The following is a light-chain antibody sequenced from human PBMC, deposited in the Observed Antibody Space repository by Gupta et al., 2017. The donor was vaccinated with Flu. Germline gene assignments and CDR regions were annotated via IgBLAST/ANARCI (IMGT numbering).Light chain of an antibody. CDR3: KQYYSTWWT. Sequence: IVMTQSPDSLAVSLGERATINCKSSQSVLYSSNNKNYVAWYQQKPGQPAKRLIFCASTRESGGHARGFSGGSGTKDFPHTSSLQEYDVSVDYYKQYYSTWWTFGQGTKVEIK. J-gene: IGKJ1*01. CDR2: CAS. CDR1: QSVLYSSNNKNY. V-gene: IGKV4-1*01.